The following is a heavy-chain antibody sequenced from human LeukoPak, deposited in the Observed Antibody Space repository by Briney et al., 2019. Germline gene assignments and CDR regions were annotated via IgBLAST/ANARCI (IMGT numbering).Heavy chain of an antibody. D-gene: IGHD1-26*01. CDR3: ARPAYRGSYYDAFDI. CDR1: GGSISSSSYY. V-gene: IGHV4-39*01. Sequence: SETLSLTCTVSGGSISSSSYYWGWIRQPPGKGLEWIVSIYYSGSTYYNPSLKSRVTISVDTSKNKFSLKLNSVTAADTAVYYCARPAYRGSYYDAFDIWGQGTMVTVSS. J-gene: IGHJ3*02. CDR2: IYYSGST.